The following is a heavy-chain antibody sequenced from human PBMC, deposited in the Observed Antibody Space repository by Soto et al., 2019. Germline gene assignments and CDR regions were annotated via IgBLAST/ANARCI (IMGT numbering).Heavy chain of an antibody. J-gene: IGHJ6*02. CDR1: GFTFSSYW. Sequence: EVQLVESGGGLVQPGGSLRLSCAASGFTFSSYWMSWVRQAPGKGLEWVANIKQDGSEKYYVDSVKGRYTISRDNAKNSLYLQMNCLRAEDTDVYYCARGIAAAGSEDYYYYSMDVWGQGTTVTVSS. CDR2: IKQDGSEK. D-gene: IGHD6-13*01. V-gene: IGHV3-7*01. CDR3: ARGIAAAGSEDYYYYSMDV.